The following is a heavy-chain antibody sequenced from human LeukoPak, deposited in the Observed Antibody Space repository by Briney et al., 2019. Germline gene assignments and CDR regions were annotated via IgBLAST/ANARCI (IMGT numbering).Heavy chain of an antibody. CDR2: ISSSSRNI. CDR1: GFTFSSYS. Sequence: GGSLRLSCAASGFTFSSYSMNWVRQAPGKGLEWVSYISSSSRNIYYADSVRGRFTISRDNAKNSLYLQMNSLRAEDTAVYYCARDLADYYDSSGYFYWGQGTLVTVSS. CDR3: ARDLADYYDSSGYFY. V-gene: IGHV3-48*01. J-gene: IGHJ4*02. D-gene: IGHD3-22*01.